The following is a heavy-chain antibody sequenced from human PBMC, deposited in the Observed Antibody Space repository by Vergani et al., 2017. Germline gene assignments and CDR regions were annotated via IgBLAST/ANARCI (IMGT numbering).Heavy chain of an antibody. Sequence: QVQLQESGPGLVKPSQTLSLSCPVSGGFVRTSIGYYWTWIRQPAGKTLEWIGEIFSSGTTNYNPSFKNRVTMSVDTSKNQLSLKLTSVTAADTAVYYCARGSRAEGGSGPDKWGQGTLVTVSS. V-gene: IGHV4-61*02. CDR1: GGFVRTSIGYY. CDR3: ARGSRAEGGSGPDK. CDR2: IFSSGTT. D-gene: IGHD6-13*01. J-gene: IGHJ4*02.